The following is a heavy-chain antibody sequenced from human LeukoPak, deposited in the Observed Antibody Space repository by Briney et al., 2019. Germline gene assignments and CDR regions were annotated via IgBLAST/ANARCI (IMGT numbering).Heavy chain of an antibody. V-gene: IGHV1-46*01. CDR3: ARDGDYYGSGRLSHRFDY. J-gene: IGHJ4*02. CDR2: INPSGGST. D-gene: IGHD3-10*01. Sequence: ASVKASCKASGYTFTSYYMHWVRQAPGQGLEWMGIINPSGGSTSYAQKFQGRVTMTRDTSTSTVYMELSSLRSEDTAVYYCARDGDYYGSGRLSHRFDYWGQGTLVTVSS. CDR1: GYTFTSYY.